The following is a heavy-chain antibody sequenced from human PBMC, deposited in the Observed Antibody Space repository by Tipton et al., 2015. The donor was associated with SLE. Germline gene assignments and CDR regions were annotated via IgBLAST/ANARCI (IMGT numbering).Heavy chain of an antibody. CDR2: IYYRGTT. CDR1: GGSISSGGYY. D-gene: IGHD5-24*01. Sequence: TLSLTCSVSGGSISSGGYYWSWIRQYPGRGLEWIGYIYYRGTTHYNPSLESRASISVDTSRNQFSLNLTSATAADTAVFYCARGEGYKGFYFIDVWGRGTKVTVPS. J-gene: IGHJ6*04. V-gene: IGHV4-31*03. CDR3: ARGEGYKGFYFIDV.